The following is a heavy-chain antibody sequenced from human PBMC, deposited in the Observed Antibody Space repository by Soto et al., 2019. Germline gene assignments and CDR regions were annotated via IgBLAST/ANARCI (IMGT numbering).Heavy chain of an antibody. V-gene: IGHV4-30-4*01. J-gene: IGHJ2*01. Sequence: QVQLQESGPGLVKPSQTLSLTCTVSGGSISSGDYYWSWIRQPPGKGLEWIGYIYYSGSTYYNPSLKSRVTISVDTSKNQYSMKLSTVTAADTAVYYCARESSITRGYFDLWGRGTLVTVSS. CDR2: IYYSGST. CDR3: ARESSITRGYFDL. CDR1: GGSISSGDYY. D-gene: IGHD3-10*01.